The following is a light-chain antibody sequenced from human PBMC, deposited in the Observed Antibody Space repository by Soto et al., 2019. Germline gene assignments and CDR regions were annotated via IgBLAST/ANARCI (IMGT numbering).Light chain of an antibody. CDR1: QSVSSY. Sequence: EIVLTQSPATLSLSPGERATLSCRASQSVSSYLAWYQHKPGQALRLLIYDVSNRATGVPVRFSGSGSGTDFTLTISSLEPEEFAVYYCQQRSNWITFGQGTRLE. CDR3: QQRSNWIT. J-gene: IGKJ5*01. V-gene: IGKV3-11*01. CDR2: DVS.